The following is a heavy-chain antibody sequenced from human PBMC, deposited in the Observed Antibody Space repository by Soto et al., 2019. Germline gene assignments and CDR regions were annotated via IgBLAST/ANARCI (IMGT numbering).Heavy chain of an antibody. J-gene: IGHJ5*02. CDR3: ARVAGTTPGDDFDP. Sequence: QVPLVQSGAEVKKPGASVKVSCKASGYTFTSYDINWVRQATGQGLEWMGWMNPNSGNTGYAQKFQGRVTMTRNTSISTAYMELSSLRSEDTAVYYCARVAGTTPGDDFDPWGQGTLVTVSS. CDR2: MNPNSGNT. CDR1: GYTFTSYD. D-gene: IGHD1-7*01. V-gene: IGHV1-8*01.